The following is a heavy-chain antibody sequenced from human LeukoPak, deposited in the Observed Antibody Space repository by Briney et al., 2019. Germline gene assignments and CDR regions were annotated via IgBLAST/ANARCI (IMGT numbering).Heavy chain of an antibody. J-gene: IGHJ2*01. V-gene: IGHV3-48*01. Sequence: GGSLRLSCAASGSPFNSYSMNWVRQAPGKGLEWVSYINSGSTTIYSADSVKGRFAISRDNAKNSLFLQMNSLRAEDTAVYYCARSRTSNRYFDLWGRGTLVTVSS. D-gene: IGHD2-8*01. CDR1: GSPFNSYS. CDR2: INSGSTTI. CDR3: ARSRTSNRYFDL.